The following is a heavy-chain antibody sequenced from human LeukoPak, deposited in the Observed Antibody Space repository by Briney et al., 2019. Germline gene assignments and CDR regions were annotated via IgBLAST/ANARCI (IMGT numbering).Heavy chain of an antibody. V-gene: IGHV3-23*01. CDR2: ISGSGGST. D-gene: IGHD2/OR15-2a*01. CDR3: GTSGLSRFGF. Sequence: GGSLRLSCAASGFTFSNFAMSWVRQAPGKGLEWVSSISGSGGSTYYANSVKGRFTISRDNSKNTLYLQMNSLRAEDTAVYYCGTSGLSRFGFWGQGTLVTVSS. J-gene: IGHJ4*02. CDR1: GFTFSNFA.